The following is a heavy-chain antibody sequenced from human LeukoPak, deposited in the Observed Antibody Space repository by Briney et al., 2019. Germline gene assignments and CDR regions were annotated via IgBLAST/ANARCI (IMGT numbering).Heavy chain of an antibody. D-gene: IGHD2-15*01. CDR1: GGTFTSYA. J-gene: IGHJ4*02. CDR2: IIPICCTT. V-gene: IGHV1-69*13. Sequence: SVKVSCKASGGTFTSYAMSWVRQPPGQGLEWMGGIIPICCTTNNPQKFQGRATITAEESTRKASMALGGLSSEDTAVYCCARGTFSVVALYYFDYWGQGTLVTVSS. CDR3: ARGTFSVVALYYFDY.